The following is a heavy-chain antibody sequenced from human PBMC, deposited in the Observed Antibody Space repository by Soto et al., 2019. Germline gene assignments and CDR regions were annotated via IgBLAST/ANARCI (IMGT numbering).Heavy chain of an antibody. CDR2: IIPIFGTA. Sequence: QVQLVQSGAEVKKPGSSVKVSCKASGGTFSSYAISWVRQAPGQGLEWMGGIIPIFGTANYAQKFQGRVTITADESTSTAYMELSSLRSEDTAVYYCARVNRAYYAFWSGYAIYYYYGMDVWGQATTVTVSS. D-gene: IGHD3-3*01. V-gene: IGHV1-69*01. CDR3: ARVNRAYYAFWSGYAIYYYYGMDV. J-gene: IGHJ6*02. CDR1: GGTFSSYA.